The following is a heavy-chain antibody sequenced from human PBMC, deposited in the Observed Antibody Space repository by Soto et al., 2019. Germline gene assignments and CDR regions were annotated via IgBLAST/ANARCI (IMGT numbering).Heavy chain of an antibody. CDR1: GDSFSTYA. CDR3: ATGFGSGSIAHYFVY. D-gene: IGHD3-3*01. V-gene: IGHV1-69*06. CDR2: FIPLFGTE. Sequence: QVQLVQSGAEVKKPGSSVKVSCKASGDSFSTYAINWPRQAPGQGLEWMGGFIPLFGTENYAQNFQDRFAFTADTSTTTAYMEVRSLTSEDTAVYYCATGFGSGSIAHYFVYWGEGTLFTVSS. J-gene: IGHJ4*01.